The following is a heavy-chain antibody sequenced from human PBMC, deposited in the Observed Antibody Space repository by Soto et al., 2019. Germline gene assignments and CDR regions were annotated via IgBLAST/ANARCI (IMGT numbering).Heavy chain of an antibody. Sequence: GGSLRLSCAASGFTLSSYAMSWVRQAPGKGLEWVSTFSGTGGYTYYADSVKGRLTISRDDSKNTLFLHMNSLRAADTAVYYCARGQRSLITYGPFDPWGQGTLVTVSS. CDR2: FSGTGGYT. CDR3: ARGQRSLITYGPFDP. D-gene: IGHD4-17*01. V-gene: IGHV3-23*01. CDR1: GFTLSSYA. J-gene: IGHJ5*02.